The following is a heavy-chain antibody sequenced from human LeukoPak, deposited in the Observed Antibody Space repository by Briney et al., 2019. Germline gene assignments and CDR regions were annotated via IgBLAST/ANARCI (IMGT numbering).Heavy chain of an antibody. Sequence: GGSLRLSCAASGFTFSSYAMSWVRQAPGKGLEWVSAMSGSGGSTYYADSVKGRFTISRDNSKNTLYLQMNSLRAEDTAVYYCAKDRGWGYYFDYWGQGTLVTVSS. D-gene: IGHD7-27*01. J-gene: IGHJ4*02. V-gene: IGHV3-23*01. CDR1: GFTFSSYA. CDR3: AKDRGWGYYFDY. CDR2: MSGSGGST.